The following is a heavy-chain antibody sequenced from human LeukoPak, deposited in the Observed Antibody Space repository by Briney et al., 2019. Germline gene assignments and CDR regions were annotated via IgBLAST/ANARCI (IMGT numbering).Heavy chain of an antibody. J-gene: IGHJ4*02. CDR1: GYIFVTSD. Sequence: VASVKVSCKASGYIFVTSDINWVRQAAGQGLEWMGWMNPLSGNTGYAQKFQGRVTMTRNTSIGTAYMELSSLRSEDTAVYYCARGPHERSGYPDDWGQGTLVIVSS. CDR3: ARGPHERSGYPDD. V-gene: IGHV1-8*01. D-gene: IGHD3-22*01. CDR2: MNPLSGNT.